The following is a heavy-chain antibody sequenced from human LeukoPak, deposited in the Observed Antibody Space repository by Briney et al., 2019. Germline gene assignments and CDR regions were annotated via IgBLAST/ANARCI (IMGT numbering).Heavy chain of an antibody. Sequence: GGSLRLSCAASGFSFSDHYMDWVRQAPGKGLEWVGRSRNKANSYTTEYAASVKGRFTISRDVSQNSLYLQMYSLKTEDTAMYYCARLRSSSDDYWGQGTLVTVSS. D-gene: IGHD6-6*01. J-gene: IGHJ4*02. CDR2: SRNKANSYTT. CDR3: ARLRSSSDDY. V-gene: IGHV3-72*01. CDR1: GFSFSDHY.